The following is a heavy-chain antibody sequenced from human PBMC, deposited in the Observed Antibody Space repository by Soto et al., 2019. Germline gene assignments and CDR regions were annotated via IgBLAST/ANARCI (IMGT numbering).Heavy chain of an antibody. V-gene: IGHV3-33*01. CDR1: GFTFSSHD. CDR3: ARDIRNQHAY. J-gene: IGHJ4*02. CDR2: IWSDGDTK. Sequence: QVQLVESGGGVVQPGRSLRLSCAASGFTFSSHDMHWVRQAPGKGLEWLAIIWSDGDTKFYADSVKGLLTISRDNSVNMLYLQMISLRAEDPAVFSCARDIRNQHAYWGQGTLVTVSS. D-gene: IGHD2-21*01.